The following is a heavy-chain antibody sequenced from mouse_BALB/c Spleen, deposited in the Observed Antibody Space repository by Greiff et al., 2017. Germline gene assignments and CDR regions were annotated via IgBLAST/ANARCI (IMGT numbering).Heavy chain of an antibody. D-gene: IGHD1-1*01. CDR2: IDTSDSYT. CDR3: ARSSVYLYYFDY. J-gene: IGHJ2*01. V-gene: IGHV1-69*01. Sequence: QVQLQQPGAELVMPGASVKMSCKASGYTFTDYWMHWVKQRPGQGLEWIGAIDTSDSYTSYNQKFKGKATLTVDESSSTAYMQLSSLTSEDSAVYYCARSSVYLYYFDYWGQGTTLTVSS. CDR1: GYTFTDYW.